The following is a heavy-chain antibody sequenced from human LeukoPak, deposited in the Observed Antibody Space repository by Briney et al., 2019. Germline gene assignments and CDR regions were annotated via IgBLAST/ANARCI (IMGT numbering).Heavy chain of an antibody. CDR2: MSPDGNKK. D-gene: IGHD1-14*01. J-gene: IGHJ6*02. CDR3: AKYVTAKGPPYALDV. CDR1: GFTFSDYN. Sequence: PGGSLRLSCAASGFTFSDYNMHWVCQAPGKGLDWVTLMSPDGNKKYYADSVKGRFTISRDNSKNTLYLLMNSLRAEDTAVYYCAKYVTAKGPPYALDVWGQGTTVTVSS. V-gene: IGHV3-30-3*02.